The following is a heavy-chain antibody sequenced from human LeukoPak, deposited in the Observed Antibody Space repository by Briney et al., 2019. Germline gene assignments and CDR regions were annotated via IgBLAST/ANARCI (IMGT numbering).Heavy chain of an antibody. CDR1: GFTFSSYS. J-gene: IGHJ4*02. D-gene: IGHD5-18*01. CDR3: ANSPGGDTAMVDYFDY. Sequence: GGSLRLSCAASGFTFSSYSMNWVRQAPGKGLEWVSSISSSSSYIYYADSVEGRFTISRDNAKNSLYLQMNSLRAEDTAVYYCANSPGGDTAMVDYFDYWGQGTLVTVSS. V-gene: IGHV3-21*01. CDR2: ISSSSSYI.